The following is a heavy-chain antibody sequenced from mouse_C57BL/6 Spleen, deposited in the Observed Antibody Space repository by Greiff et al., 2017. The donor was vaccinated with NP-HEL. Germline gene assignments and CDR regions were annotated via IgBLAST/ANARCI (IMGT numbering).Heavy chain of an antibody. D-gene: IGHD4-1*01. CDR2: IRNKANGYTT. J-gene: IGHJ2*01. Sequence: VQLKESGGGLVQPGGSLSLSCAASGFTFTDYYMSWVRQPPGKALEWLGFIRNKANGYTTEYSASVKGRFTISRDNSQSILYLQMNALRAEDSATYYCARYPSANWVNFDDWGQGTTLTVSS. V-gene: IGHV7-3*01. CDR1: GFTFTDYY. CDR3: ARYPSANWVNFDD.